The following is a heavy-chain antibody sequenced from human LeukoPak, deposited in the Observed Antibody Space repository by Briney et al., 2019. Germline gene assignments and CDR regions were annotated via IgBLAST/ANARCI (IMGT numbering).Heavy chain of an antibody. CDR1: GGSISSSSYY. Sequence: PSETLSLTCTVSGGSISSSSYYWGWIRQPPGNGLEWIGSIYYSGSTYYNPSLKSRVTISVDTSKNQFSLKLSSVTAADTAVYYCASSRYSYGLDYYYYGMDVWGQGTTVTVSS. CDR3: ASSRYSYGLDYYYYGMDV. J-gene: IGHJ6*02. V-gene: IGHV4-39*01. CDR2: IYYSGST. D-gene: IGHD5-18*01.